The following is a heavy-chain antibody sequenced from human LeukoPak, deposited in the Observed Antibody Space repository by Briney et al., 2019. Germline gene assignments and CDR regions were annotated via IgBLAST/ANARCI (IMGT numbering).Heavy chain of an antibody. Sequence: GGSLRLSCAASGFTFSSYTINWVRQAPGKGLEWVSSISSSSTYIYYADSVQGRFTISRDNAKNTLYLQMNSLRAEDTPVYYCARSDWLDCWGQGTLVTVSS. V-gene: IGHV3-21*01. CDR1: GFTFSSYT. CDR2: ISSSSTYI. J-gene: IGHJ5*01. CDR3: ARSDWLDC.